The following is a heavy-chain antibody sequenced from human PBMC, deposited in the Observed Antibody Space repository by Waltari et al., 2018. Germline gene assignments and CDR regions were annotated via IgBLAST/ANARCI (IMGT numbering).Heavy chain of an antibody. CDR2: INPNGGKT. J-gene: IGHJ6*02. Sequence: QAQLVQSGAEVKKPGASVRISCKASGYSFTASNIHWVRPAPGQGLEWMGIINPNGGKTKYAQKFQGRVTLTSDTSTSTVYMEVSSLRSEDTAMYYCAKVKVTTSYDYTYSMDVWGQGTTVTVSS. CDR3: AKVKVTTSYDYTYSMDV. D-gene: IGHD4-17*01. V-gene: IGHV1-46*01. CDR1: GYSFTASN.